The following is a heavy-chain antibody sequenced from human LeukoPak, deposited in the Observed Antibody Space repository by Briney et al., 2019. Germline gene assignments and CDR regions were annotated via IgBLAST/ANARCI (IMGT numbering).Heavy chain of an antibody. D-gene: IGHD4-11*01. Sequence: GGSLRLSCAASGFTFSNAWMSWVRQAPGKGLEWVGRIKSKTDGGTTDYAAPVKGRFTISRDDSKNTLYLQMNSLKTEDTAVYYCTTDDTTVGTTFDYWGQGTLVTVSS. CDR3: TTDDTTVGTTFDY. V-gene: IGHV3-15*01. CDR1: GFTFSNAW. CDR2: IKSKTDGGTT. J-gene: IGHJ4*02.